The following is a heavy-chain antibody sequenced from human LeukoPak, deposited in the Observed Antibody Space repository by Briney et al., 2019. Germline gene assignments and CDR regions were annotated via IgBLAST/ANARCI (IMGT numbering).Heavy chain of an antibody. Sequence: PGGSLRLSCAASGFTFDDYAMHWVRQAPGKGLEWVSGISWNSGSIGYADSVKGRFTISRDNSKNTLYLQMNSLRAEDTAVYYCANGQHQDPFDYWGQGTLVTVSS. J-gene: IGHJ4*02. CDR3: ANGQHQDPFDY. CDR1: GFTFDDYA. CDR2: ISWNSGSI. D-gene: IGHD6-13*01. V-gene: IGHV3-9*01.